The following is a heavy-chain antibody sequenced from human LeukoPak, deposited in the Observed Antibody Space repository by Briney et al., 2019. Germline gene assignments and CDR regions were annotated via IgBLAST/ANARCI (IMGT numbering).Heavy chain of an antibody. CDR1: GYTLTELS. CDR2: FDPEDGET. Sequence: RWASVKVSCKVSGYTLTELSMHWVRQAPGKGLEWMGGFDPEDGETLYAQRFQGRVTMTKDTSTDTVYMELSSLKSEDTAAYYCAAPSGSFLGYYYGMDVWGQGTTVTVSS. V-gene: IGHV1-24*01. J-gene: IGHJ6*02. D-gene: IGHD1-26*01. CDR3: AAPSGSFLGYYYGMDV.